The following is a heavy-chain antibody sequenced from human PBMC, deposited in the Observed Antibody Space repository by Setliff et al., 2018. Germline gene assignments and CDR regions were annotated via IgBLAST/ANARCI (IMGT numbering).Heavy chain of an antibody. CDR1: GGTFSGNW. Sequence: SETLSLTCAASGGTFSGNWWSWVRQPPEKGLEWIGEINHSGNTNYNPSLESRVIMSVDTSKNQFSLNLSSVSAADTAVYYCARTFTGRYFDLWGRGTLVTVSS. CDR2: INHSGNT. J-gene: IGHJ2*01. V-gene: IGHV4-34*01. CDR3: ARTFTGRYFDL.